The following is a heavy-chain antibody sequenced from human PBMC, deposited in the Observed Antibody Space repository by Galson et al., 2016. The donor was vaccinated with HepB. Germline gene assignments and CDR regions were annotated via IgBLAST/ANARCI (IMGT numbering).Heavy chain of an antibody. CDR3: AKAAAPDYYYYYMDV. V-gene: IGHV3-49*02. J-gene: IGHJ6*03. Sequence: GKGLEWVGFIRSEAYGGTTEYAASVKGRFTISADESKSIAYLQMKSLKTEDTAVYYCAKAAAPDYYYYYMDVWGKGTTVTVSS. CDR2: IRSEAYGGTT. D-gene: IGHD6-13*01.